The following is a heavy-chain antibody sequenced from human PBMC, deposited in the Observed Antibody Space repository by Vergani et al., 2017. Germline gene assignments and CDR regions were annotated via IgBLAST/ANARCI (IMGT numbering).Heavy chain of an antibody. CDR2: ISSSSSYI. V-gene: IGHV3-21*01. J-gene: IGHJ4*02. CDR3: ARDLVPAAI. D-gene: IGHD2-2*01. Sequence: EVQLVESGGGLVKPGGSLRLSCAASGFTFSSYSMNWVRQAPGKGLEWVSSISSSSSYIYYADSVKGRFTISRDKAKNSLYLQMNSLGAEDTAVYYCARDLVPAAIWGEGTLVTVSS. CDR1: GFTFSSYS.